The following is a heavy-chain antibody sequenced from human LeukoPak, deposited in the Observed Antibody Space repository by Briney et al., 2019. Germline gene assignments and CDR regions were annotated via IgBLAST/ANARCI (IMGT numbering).Heavy chain of an antibody. J-gene: IGHJ4*02. D-gene: IGHD3-22*01. CDR3: ARADSTGYFLGHFDY. V-gene: IGHV3-20*04. CDR1: GFTFDDYG. CDR2: INWNGGST. Sequence: GGSLRLSCTGSGFTFDDYGMSWVRQAPGKGLEWVSGINWNGGSTGYADSVKGRFTISRDNAKNSLYLQMNSLRAEDTALYYCARADSTGYFLGHFDYWGQGTLVTVSS.